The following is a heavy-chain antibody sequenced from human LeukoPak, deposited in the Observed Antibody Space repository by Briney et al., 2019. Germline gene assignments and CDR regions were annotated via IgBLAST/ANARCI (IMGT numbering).Heavy chain of an antibody. Sequence: SETLSLTCTVSGGSISSSNWWSWVRQPPGKGLEWIGEIYHSGSTNYNPSLKSRVTISVDKSKNQFSLKLSSVPAADTAVYYCARVVGCSGGSCYEDNWFDPWGQGTLVTVSS. D-gene: IGHD2-15*01. J-gene: IGHJ5*02. V-gene: IGHV4-4*02. CDR2: IYHSGST. CDR1: GGSISSSNW. CDR3: ARVVGCSGGSCYEDNWFDP.